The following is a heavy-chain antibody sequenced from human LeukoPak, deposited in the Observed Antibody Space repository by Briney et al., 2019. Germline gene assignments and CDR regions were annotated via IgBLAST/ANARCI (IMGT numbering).Heavy chain of an antibody. D-gene: IGHD3-22*01. CDR1: GGSFSGYY. Sequence: SETLSLTCAVYGGSFSGYYWSWIRQPPGKGLEWIGEINHSGSTNYYPSLKSRVTISVDTSKNQFSLKLSSVTAADTAVYYCARGTTYYYDSSGYYHFDYWGQGTLVTVSS. J-gene: IGHJ4*02. CDR3: ARGTTYYYDSSGYYHFDY. V-gene: IGHV4-34*01. CDR2: INHSGST.